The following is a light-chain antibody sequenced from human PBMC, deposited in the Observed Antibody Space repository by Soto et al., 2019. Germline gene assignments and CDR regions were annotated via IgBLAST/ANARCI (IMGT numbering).Light chain of an antibody. CDR2: KAS. CDR3: QQYYSYPWT. J-gene: IGKJ1*01. CDR1: QSITTL. Sequence: DIPMTQSPSTLSASVGDRVAITCRASQSITTLLAWYQQKPGKAPKLLIYKASSLESGVPSRFSGFGSGTEFTLTISSLQPDDFATYYCQQYYSYPWTFGQGTKVEIK. V-gene: IGKV1-5*03.